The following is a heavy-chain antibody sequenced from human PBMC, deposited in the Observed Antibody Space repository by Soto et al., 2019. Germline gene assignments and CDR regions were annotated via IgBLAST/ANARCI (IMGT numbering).Heavy chain of an antibody. CDR3: VKGIVGATTDYFDY. J-gene: IGHJ4*02. CDR2: ISSNGGST. D-gene: IGHD1-26*01. V-gene: IGHV3-64D*06. Sequence: TGGSLRLSCSASGFTFSSYAMHWVRQSPGKGLEYVSAISSNGGSTYYADSVKGRFTISRDNSKNTLYLQMSSLRAEDTAVYYCVKGIVGATTDYFDYWGQGTLVTVSS. CDR1: GFTFSSYA.